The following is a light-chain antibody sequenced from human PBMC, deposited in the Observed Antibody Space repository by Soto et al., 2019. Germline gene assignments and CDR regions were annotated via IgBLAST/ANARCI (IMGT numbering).Light chain of an antibody. J-gene: IGKJ1*01. Sequence: DIQMTQSPSTLSASIVDRVTITCLASQNINRWLAWYQQKPGKAPRVLIHHAASSLQTGVPSRFTGSGSGTDFTLTISNLQPEDFAVYYCQQTYSSPRTFGQGTKVDIK. CDR1: QNINRW. CDR3: QQTYSSPRT. CDR2: HAAS. V-gene: IGKV1-39*01.